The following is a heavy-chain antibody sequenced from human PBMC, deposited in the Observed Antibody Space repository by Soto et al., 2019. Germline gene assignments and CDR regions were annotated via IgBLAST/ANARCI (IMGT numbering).Heavy chain of an antibody. CDR3: ARTGIGQQLDQDYGMDV. J-gene: IGHJ6*02. V-gene: IGHV4-4*02. Sequence: SETLSLTCAVSGCSISSSNWWSWVRQPPGKGLEWIGEIYHSGSTNYNPSLKSRVTISVDKSKNQFSLKLSSVTAADTAVYYCARTGIGQQLDQDYGMDVWGQGTTVTVSS. CDR1: GCSISSSNW. D-gene: IGHD6-13*01. CDR2: IYHSGST.